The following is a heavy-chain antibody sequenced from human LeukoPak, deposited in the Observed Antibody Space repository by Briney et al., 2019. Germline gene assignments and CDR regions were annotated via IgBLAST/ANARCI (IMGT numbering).Heavy chain of an antibody. CDR1: GGTFSSYA. Sequence: SVKVSCKASGGTFSSYAISWVRQAPGQGLEWMERIIPILGIANYAQKFQGRVTITADKSTSTAYMELSSLRSEDTAVYYCARAVGATYNWFDPWGQGTLVTVSS. CDR2: IIPILGIA. V-gene: IGHV1-69*04. D-gene: IGHD1-26*01. CDR3: ARAVGATYNWFDP. J-gene: IGHJ5*02.